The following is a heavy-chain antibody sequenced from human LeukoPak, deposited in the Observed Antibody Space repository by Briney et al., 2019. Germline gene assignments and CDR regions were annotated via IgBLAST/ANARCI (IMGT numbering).Heavy chain of an antibody. CDR1: GFTFSDYY. D-gene: IGHD6-19*01. CDR2: ISSSSYI. Sequence: GGSLRLSCAASGFTFSDYYMSWIRQAPGKGLEWVSYISSSSYIYYADSVKGRFTISRDNAKNSLYLQMNSLRAEDTAVYYCAREREYSSGWFDYWGQGTLVTVSS. CDR3: AREREYSSGWFDY. J-gene: IGHJ4*02. V-gene: IGHV3-69-1*01.